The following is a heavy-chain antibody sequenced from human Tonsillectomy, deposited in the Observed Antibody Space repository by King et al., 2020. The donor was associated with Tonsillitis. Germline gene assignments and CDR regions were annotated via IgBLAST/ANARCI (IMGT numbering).Heavy chain of an antibody. CDR2: IYSSENT. Sequence: VQLQESGPGLAKPSETLSLTCTVAGGSISGGACYWSWIRQPTGKGLEGIGYIYSSENTFYNPSLKIRLSISVDTSKNQFSLKLSSVTAADTAVYYCGRYEGGVFDSWGQGTLVTVSS. V-gene: IGHV4-31*03. CDR3: GRYEGGVFDS. CDR1: GGSISGGACY. J-gene: IGHJ5*01. D-gene: IGHD2-15*01.